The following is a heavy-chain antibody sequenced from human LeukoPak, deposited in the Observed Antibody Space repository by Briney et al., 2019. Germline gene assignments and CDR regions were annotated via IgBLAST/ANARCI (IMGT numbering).Heavy chain of an antibody. J-gene: IGHJ4*02. D-gene: IGHD6-13*01. CDR3: ASSFLPRAAAATDL. V-gene: IGHV3-23*01. Sequence: QPGGSLRLSCAASGFTFSSYAMSWVRQAPGKGLEWVSAISGSGGSTYYADSVKGRFTISRDNSKNPLYLQKNSLRAEDPAGYFCASSFLPRAAAATDLRGQGTVVRVSS. CDR2: ISGSGGST. CDR1: GFTFSSYA.